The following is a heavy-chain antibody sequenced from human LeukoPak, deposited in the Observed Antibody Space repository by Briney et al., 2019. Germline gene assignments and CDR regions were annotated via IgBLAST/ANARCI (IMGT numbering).Heavy chain of an antibody. CDR1: GFTFSRYW. CDR3: ARERSSVDY. V-gene: IGHV3-7*01. D-gene: IGHD6-19*01. Sequence: GGSLRLSCEVSGFTFSRYWMSWVRQAPGKGREWVANLNQEESEKYYVDSVRGRFTMSRDNAKNLVYLKMNSLRAEDRGVFYCARERSSVDYWGQGTLVTVSS. CDR2: LNQEESEK. J-gene: IGHJ4*02.